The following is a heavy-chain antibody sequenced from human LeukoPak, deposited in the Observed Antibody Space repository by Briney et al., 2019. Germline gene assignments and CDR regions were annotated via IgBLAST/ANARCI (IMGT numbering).Heavy chain of an antibody. J-gene: IGHJ4*02. CDR3: ARGRDHYYDSSGYYFAY. D-gene: IGHD3-22*01. Sequence: SETLSLTCTVSGGSISSSNYYWSWIRQPAGKGLEWIGRIYTSGTTNYNPSLKSRVTLSIDTSKNQFSLKLSSVTAADTAVYYCARGRDHYYDSSGYYFAYWGQGTLVTVSS. CDR1: GGSISSSNYY. CDR2: IYTSGTT. V-gene: IGHV4-61*02.